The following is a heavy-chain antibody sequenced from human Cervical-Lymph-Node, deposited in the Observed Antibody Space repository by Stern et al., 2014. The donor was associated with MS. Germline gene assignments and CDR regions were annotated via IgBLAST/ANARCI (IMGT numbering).Heavy chain of an antibody. CDR1: GFSFSTYG. CDR3: AKDRGSGWSLDY. Sequence: VQLLESGGGVVQPGGSLRLSCAGSGFSFSTYGMHWVRQAPGKGLAWVALISYDGSKKYYADSVKGRFTISRDNSKNTMYVQMNSLRLEDTAVYYCAKDRGSGWSLDYWGQGTLVAVSS. D-gene: IGHD6-19*01. J-gene: IGHJ4*02. CDR2: ISYDGSKK. V-gene: IGHV3-30*18.